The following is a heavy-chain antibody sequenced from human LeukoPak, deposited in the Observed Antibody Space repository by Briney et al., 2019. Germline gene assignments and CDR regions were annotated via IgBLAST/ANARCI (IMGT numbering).Heavy chain of an antibody. D-gene: IGHD2-2*01. CDR2: ISPSSRYI. CDR1: GFSFSDYS. CDR3: ARGRGCSSMSCYPDY. J-gene: IGHJ4*02. Sequence: PGGSLRLSCAASGFSFSDYSIDWARQAPGKGLEWVSSISPSSRYIYYADSVKGRFTISRDNAKNSLYLQTNSLRAEDTAAYYCARGRGCSSMSCYPDYWGQGTWSPSPQ. V-gene: IGHV3-21*01.